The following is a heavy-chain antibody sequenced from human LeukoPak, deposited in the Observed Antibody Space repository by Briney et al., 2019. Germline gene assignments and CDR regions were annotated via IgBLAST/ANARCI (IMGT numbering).Heavy chain of an antibody. CDR2: ISNSDYST. D-gene: IGHD1-14*01. CDR3: AKATGYLL. Sequence: GGSLRLSCAASGFTFSSYAMSWVRQAPGKGLEWVSAISNSDYSTYYADSVKGRFTISRANSENTLYLQMNNLRAEDTAVYYCAKATGYLLWGQGTLVTVSS. V-gene: IGHV3-23*01. J-gene: IGHJ4*02. CDR1: GFTFSSYA.